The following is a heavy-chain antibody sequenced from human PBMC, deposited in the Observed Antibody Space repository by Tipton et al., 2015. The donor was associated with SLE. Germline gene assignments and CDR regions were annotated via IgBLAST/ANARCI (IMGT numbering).Heavy chain of an antibody. J-gene: IGHJ4*02. CDR1: SGSISSSSYY. Sequence: TLSLTCTVSSGSISSSSYYWGWIRQPPGKGLEWIGSIYYSGSTYYNPSLKSRVTISVETSKTHFSLKMSSVTAADTAMYYCARLSSGTGDFEHWGQGTLVVVSS. CDR2: IYYSGST. D-gene: IGHD7-27*01. V-gene: IGHV4-39*01. CDR3: ARLSSGTGDFEH.